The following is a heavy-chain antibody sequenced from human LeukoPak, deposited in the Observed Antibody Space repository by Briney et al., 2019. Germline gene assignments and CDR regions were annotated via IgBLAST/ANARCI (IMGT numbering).Heavy chain of an antibody. CDR2: IYYSGST. J-gene: IGHJ5*02. Sequence: SETLSLTCTVSGGSISSYYWSWIRQPPGKGPEWIGYIYYSGSTNYNPSLKSRVTISVDTSKNQFSLKLSSVTAADTAVYYCARFLRLGAAAGIDNWFDPWGQGTLVTVSS. D-gene: IGHD6-13*01. CDR3: ARFLRLGAAAGIDNWFDP. V-gene: IGHV4-59*08. CDR1: GGSISSYY.